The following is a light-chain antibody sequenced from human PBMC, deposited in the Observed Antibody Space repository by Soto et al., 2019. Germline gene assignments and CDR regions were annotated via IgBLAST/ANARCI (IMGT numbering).Light chain of an antibody. CDR3: QQFSSYHLT. Sequence: EIIMTQSPATLSVSPGGRATLSCRASQRVSSNLAWYQQKPGQAPRLLIYGTSTRATGIPPRFSGSGSGTEFTLTISSLQSEDFAVYFCQQFSSYHLTFVGGTKMDIK. CDR2: GTS. V-gene: IGKV3-15*01. CDR1: QRVSSN. J-gene: IGKJ4*01.